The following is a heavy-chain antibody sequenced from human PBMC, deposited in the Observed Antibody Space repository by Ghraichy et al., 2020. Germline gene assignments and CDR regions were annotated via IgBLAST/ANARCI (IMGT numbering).Heavy chain of an antibody. CDR3: AKVKRPDESSGYYYHHEEYYFDY. J-gene: IGHJ4*02. CDR2: ISGSGGST. CDR1: GFTFSSYA. D-gene: IGHD3-22*01. V-gene: IGHV3-23*01. Sequence: GESLNISCAASGFTFSSYAMSWVRQAPGKGLEWVSAISGSGGSTYYADSVQGRFTISRDNSKDILYLQSNSLRAEDTAVYYCAKVKRPDESSGYYYHHEEYYFDYWGQGTLVTVSS.